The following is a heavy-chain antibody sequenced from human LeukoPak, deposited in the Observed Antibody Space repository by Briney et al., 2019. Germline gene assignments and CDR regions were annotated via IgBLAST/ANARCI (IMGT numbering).Heavy chain of an antibody. CDR1: GFTFSSYG. J-gene: IGHJ6*04. D-gene: IGHD2-15*01. CDR2: ISYDGSNK. CDR3: AKDIDFSGGSCYTWGYYGMDV. V-gene: IGHV3-30*18. Sequence: GWSLRLSCAASGFTFSSYGMHWVRQAPGKGLEWVAVISYDGSNKYYADSVKGRFTISRDNSKNTLYLQMNSLRAEDTAVYYCAKDIDFSGGSCYTWGYYGMDVWGKGTTVAVSS.